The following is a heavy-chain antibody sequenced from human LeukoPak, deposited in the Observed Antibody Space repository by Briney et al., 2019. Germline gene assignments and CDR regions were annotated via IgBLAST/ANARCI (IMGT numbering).Heavy chain of an antibody. Sequence: PGGSLRLSCAASGFTFSSYRMNWVRQAPGKGLEWVSSISSSSSYIYYADSVKGRFTISRDNAKNSLYLQMNSLRAEDTAVYYCARAVVVAHFDPWGQGTLVTVSS. J-gene: IGHJ5*02. D-gene: IGHD2-21*01. CDR3: ARAVVVAHFDP. CDR2: ISSSSSYI. V-gene: IGHV3-21*01. CDR1: GFTFSSYR.